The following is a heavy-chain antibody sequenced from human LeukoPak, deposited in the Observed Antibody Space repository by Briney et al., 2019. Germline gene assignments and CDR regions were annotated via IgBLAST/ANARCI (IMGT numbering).Heavy chain of an antibody. V-gene: IGHV1-69*13. CDR1: GGTFSSSA. D-gene: IGHD3-9*01. J-gene: IGHJ5*02. CDR3: QKTAYDILTGYYFGWFDP. CDR2: IIPIFGTA. Sequence: SVKVSCKASGGTFSSSARSWVLQAPGQGLYSKVGIIPIFGTANYAQKFQGRVTITADESTSTAYMELSSLRSEDTVFFFKQKTAYDILTGYYFGWFDPWGQGTLVTVSS.